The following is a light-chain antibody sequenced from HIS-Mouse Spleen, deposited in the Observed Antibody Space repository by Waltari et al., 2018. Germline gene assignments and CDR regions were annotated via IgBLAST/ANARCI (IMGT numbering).Light chain of an antibody. V-gene: IGLV3-10*01. CDR2: EDS. CDR1: ALPKKS. J-gene: IGLJ2*01. CDR3: YSTDSSGNHRV. Sequence: SYELTQPPSVSVSPGQTARITCSGDALPKKSAFWYQQKSGKAPVLVIYEDSKRPSGIPERFSGSSSGTMATLTISGAQVEDEADYYCYSTDSSGNHRVFGGGTKLTVL.